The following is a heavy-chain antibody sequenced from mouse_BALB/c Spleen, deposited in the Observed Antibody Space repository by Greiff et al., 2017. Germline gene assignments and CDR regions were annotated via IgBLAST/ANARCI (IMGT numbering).Heavy chain of an antibody. CDR1: GFTFSSYG. D-gene: IGHD2-3*01. J-gene: IGHJ3*01. CDR3: ARKDDDGYPWFAY. V-gene: IGHV5-6-3*01. Sequence: VQLKESGGGLVQPGGSLKLSCAASGFTFSSYGMSWVRQTPDKRLELVATINSNGGSTYYPDSVKGRFTISRDNAKNTLYLQMSSLKSEDTAMYYCARKDDDGYPWFAYWGQGTLVTVSA. CDR2: INSNGGST.